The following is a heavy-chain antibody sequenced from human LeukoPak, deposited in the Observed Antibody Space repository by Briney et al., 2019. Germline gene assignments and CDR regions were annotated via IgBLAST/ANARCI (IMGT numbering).Heavy chain of an antibody. CDR2: ISWNSGSI. V-gene: IGHV3-9*01. D-gene: IGHD6-13*01. CDR3: ARVQGAAGTVFDY. CDR1: GFTFGDYA. Sequence: GGSLRLSCAASGFTFGDYAMHWVRQAPGKGLEWVSGISWNSGSIGYADSVKGRFTISRDNAKNSLYLQMNSLRAEDTALYYCARVQGAAGTVFDYWGQGTLVTVSS. J-gene: IGHJ4*02.